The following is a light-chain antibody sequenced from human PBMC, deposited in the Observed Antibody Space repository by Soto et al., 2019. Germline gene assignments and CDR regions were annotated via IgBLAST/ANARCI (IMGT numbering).Light chain of an antibody. Sequence: QSVLTQPASVSGSPGQSITISCTGTSSDVGGYNYVSWYLQHPGKAPKLMIYEVSNRPSGVSNRFSGSKSGNTASLTISGLQAEEEADYYCSSYTRSSSSYVFGTGNKVTVX. J-gene: IGLJ1*01. V-gene: IGLV2-14*01. CDR3: SSYTRSSSSYV. CDR2: EVS. CDR1: SSDVGGYNY.